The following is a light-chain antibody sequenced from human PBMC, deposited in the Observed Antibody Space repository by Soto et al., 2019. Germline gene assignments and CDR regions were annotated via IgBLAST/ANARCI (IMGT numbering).Light chain of an antibody. CDR1: NIGSKN. V-gene: IGLV3-21*02. Sequence: SYELTQPPSVSVAPGQTATITCGEKNIGSKNVHWYQQKPGQAPVLVVYDDSDRPSGIPERFSGSNSGNTATLTISRVEAGDEADYYCQVWDGRSDHYVFGGGTQLTVL. CDR3: QVWDGRSDHYV. CDR2: DDS. J-gene: IGLJ2*01.